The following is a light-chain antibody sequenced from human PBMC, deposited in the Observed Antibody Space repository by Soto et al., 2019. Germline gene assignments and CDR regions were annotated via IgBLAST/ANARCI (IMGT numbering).Light chain of an antibody. J-gene: IGKJ4*01. CDR1: QSVGNNF. CDR3: HQYASSPLT. CDR2: HAS. V-gene: IGKV3-20*01. Sequence: EIVLTQSPGTLSLSPGERAALSCRASQSVGNNFLGWYQQKPGQSPRLLIYHASYRATGIPDRFSGAASGTDFTLTISRLEPEDFAVYYCHQYASSPLTFGGGTKVEIK.